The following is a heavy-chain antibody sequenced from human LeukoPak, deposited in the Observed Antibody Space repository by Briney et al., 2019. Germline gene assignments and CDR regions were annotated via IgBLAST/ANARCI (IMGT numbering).Heavy chain of an antibody. J-gene: IGHJ4*02. CDR3: GRFYFDSSGVIGDY. CDR1: GFTFSDAW. Sequence: GSLRLSCAASGFTFSDAWMTWVRQPPGKGLEWIGEIYYSGSTKYNPSLMSRITISVDKSKNQISLKLSSVTAADTAVYYCGRFYFDSSGVIGDYWGQGTLITVSS. V-gene: IGHV4-4*02. D-gene: IGHD3-22*01. CDR2: IYYSGST.